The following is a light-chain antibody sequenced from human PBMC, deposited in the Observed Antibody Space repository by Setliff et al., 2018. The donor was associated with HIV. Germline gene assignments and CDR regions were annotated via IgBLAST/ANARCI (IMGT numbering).Light chain of an antibody. Sequence: QSALTQPASVSGSPGQSITISCTGPSDDVVAYNLVSWYQQYPGKAPKVIIYEVSERPSVVSRRFFGSQSGSTSSLTIAGLRAEDEADYYCCSSVTSNYSYVFGTGTKVT. CDR1: SDDVVAYNL. J-gene: IGLJ1*01. CDR2: EVS. CDR3: CSSVTSNYSYV. V-gene: IGLV2-23*02.